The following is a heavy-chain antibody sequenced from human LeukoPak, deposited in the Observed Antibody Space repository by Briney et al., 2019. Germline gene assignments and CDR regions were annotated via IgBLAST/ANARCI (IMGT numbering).Heavy chain of an antibody. CDR1: GDSVSSNSVT. J-gene: IGHJ5*02. D-gene: IGHD2-2*01. CDR3: ARRLTQYDCFDP. V-gene: IGHV6-1*01. CDR2: TYYRSTWYN. Sequence: SQTLSLTCAISGDSVSSNSVTWNWIRQSPSRGLEWLGRTYYRSTWYNDCAVSVRGRITVNPDTSKNQFSLHLNSVTPEDTAVYYCARRLTQYDCFDPWGQGILVTVSS.